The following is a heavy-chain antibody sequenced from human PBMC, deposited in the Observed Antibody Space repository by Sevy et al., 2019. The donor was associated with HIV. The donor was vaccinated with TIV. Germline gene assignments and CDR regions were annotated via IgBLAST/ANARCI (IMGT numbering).Heavy chain of an antibody. CDR2: ISYDGSNK. D-gene: IGHD2-2*01. J-gene: IGHJ4*02. CDR1: GFTFSSYA. Sequence: GGSLRLSCAASGFTFSSYAMHWVRQAPGKGLEWVAVISYDGSNKYYADSVKGRFTISRDNSKNTLYLQMNSLRAEDTAVYYCASLPPIVVVPAAMFWAAADTRTFDYWGQGTLVTVSS. V-gene: IGHV3-30-3*01. CDR3: ASLPPIVVVPAAMFWAAADTRTFDY.